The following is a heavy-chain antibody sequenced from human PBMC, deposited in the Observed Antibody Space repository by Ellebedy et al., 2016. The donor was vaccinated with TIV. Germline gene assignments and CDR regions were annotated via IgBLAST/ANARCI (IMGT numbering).Heavy chain of an antibody. CDR3: ARSNMVWGEGWYFVMDV. D-gene: IGHD3-10*01. CDR1: GFSLSNVIMS. J-gene: IGHJ6*02. V-gene: IGHV2-70*19. Sequence: SGPTLVKPTETLTLTCTVSGFSLSNVIMSVSWVRQPPGKALEWLARIDWDGDEHYSTSLKTRLTISRDNSKNQVVLKMTNMDFLDTTPYYCARSNMVWGEGWYFVMDVWGQGTTVTVSS. CDR2: IDWDGDE.